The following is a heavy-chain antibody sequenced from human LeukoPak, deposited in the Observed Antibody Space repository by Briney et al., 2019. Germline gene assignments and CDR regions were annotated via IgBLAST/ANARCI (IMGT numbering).Heavy chain of an antibody. CDR2: IFYNGST. D-gene: IGHD6-13*01. CDR1: GVSISSYF. Sequence: SETLSLICTVAGVSISSYFWSWIRQPPGEGLGWTGYIFYNGSTNYNPSLKSRVTISVDTSKNQFSLKLSSVTAADTAVYYCALSPVAAAGFFDYWGQGTLVTVSS. CDR3: ALSPVAAAGFFDY. V-gene: IGHV4-59*01. J-gene: IGHJ4*02.